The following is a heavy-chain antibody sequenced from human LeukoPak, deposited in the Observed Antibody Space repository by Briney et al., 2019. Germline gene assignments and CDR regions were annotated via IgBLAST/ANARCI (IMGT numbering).Heavy chain of an antibody. CDR2: IYSDNT. CDR1: GFTFSSNS. J-gene: IGHJ4*02. D-gene: IGHD4/OR15-4a*01. Sequence: GGSLRLSCTVSGFTFSSNSMSWVRQAPGKGLEWVSFIYSDNTHYSESVKGRFTISIDNSKNTLYLQMNSLRAEDTAVYYCARRAGAYSHPYDYWGQGTLVTVSS. V-gene: IGHV3-53*01. CDR3: ARRAGAYSHPYDY.